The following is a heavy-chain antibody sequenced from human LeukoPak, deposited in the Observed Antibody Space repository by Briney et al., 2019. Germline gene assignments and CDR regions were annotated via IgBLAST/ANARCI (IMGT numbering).Heavy chain of an antibody. CDR3: ASGRNYYDSSGSFDY. J-gene: IGHJ4*02. D-gene: IGHD3-22*01. Sequence: GASVKVSCKASGYTFTGYYMHWVRQAPGQGLEWMGWINPNSGGTNYAQKFQGRVTMTRDTSISTAYMELNRLRSDDTAVYYCASGRNYYDSSGSFDYRGQGTLVTVSS. V-gene: IGHV1-2*02. CDR1: GYTFTGYY. CDR2: INPNSGGT.